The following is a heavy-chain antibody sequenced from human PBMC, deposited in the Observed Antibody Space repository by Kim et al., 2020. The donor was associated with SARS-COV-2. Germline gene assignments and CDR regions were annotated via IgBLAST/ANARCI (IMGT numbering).Heavy chain of an antibody. CDR3: ARDREFQISSSWYGWLENWFDP. Sequence: SETLSLTCTVSGGSISSYYWSWIRQPPGKGLEWIGYIYYSGSTNYNPSLKSRVTISVDTSKNQFSLKLSSVTAADTAVYYCARDREFQISSSWYGWLENWFDPWGQGTLVTVSS. CDR2: IYYSGST. J-gene: IGHJ5*02. D-gene: IGHD6-13*01. CDR1: GGSISSYY. V-gene: IGHV4-59*01.